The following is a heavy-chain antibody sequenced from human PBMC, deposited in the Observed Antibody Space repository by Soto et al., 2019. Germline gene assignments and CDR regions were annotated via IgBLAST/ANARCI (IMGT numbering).Heavy chain of an antibody. CDR1: GYTFTSYY. D-gene: IGHD3-10*01. V-gene: IGHV1-46*03. Sequence: QVQLVQSGAEVKKPGASVKVSCKAFGYTFTSYYMHWVRQAPGQGLEWMGIINPISGSTNYAQKFQGRVTVTRDTSTSTVYRELSSLRSEDTAVYYCARGVLLWFGELLLSLDYWDQGTLVTVSS. J-gene: IGHJ4*02. CDR2: INPISGST. CDR3: ARGVLLWFGELLLSLDY.